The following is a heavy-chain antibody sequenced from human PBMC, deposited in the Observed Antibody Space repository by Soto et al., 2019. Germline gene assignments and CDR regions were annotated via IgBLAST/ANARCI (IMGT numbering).Heavy chain of an antibody. CDR3: ARDAIYDGSGYYGSYFDY. CDR1: AFTFRSYA. J-gene: IGHJ4*02. CDR2: ISYDGTYK. V-gene: IGHV3-30-3*01. D-gene: IGHD3-22*01. Sequence: QVQLVESGGGVVQPGRSLRLSCAASAFTFRSYAMHWVRQAPGKGLEWVAVISYDGTYKYYADSVKGRFTISRDNSKNPLYLQMSRLRPEDTAVYYCARDAIYDGSGYYGSYFDYWGQGSLVTVSS.